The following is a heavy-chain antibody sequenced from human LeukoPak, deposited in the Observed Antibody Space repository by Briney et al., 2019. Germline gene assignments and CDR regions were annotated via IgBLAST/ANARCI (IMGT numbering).Heavy chain of an antibody. D-gene: IGHD3-9*01. J-gene: IGHJ6*03. Sequence: SETLSLTCTVSGGSISSSSYYWGWIRQPPGKGLEWIGRIYYSGSTYYNPSPKSRVTISVDTSKNQFSLKLSSVTAADTAVYYCAGRLVFYIRYFDTTGMDVWGKGTTVTGSS. CDR3: AGRLVFYIRYFDTTGMDV. CDR2: IYYSGST. CDR1: GGSISSSSYY. V-gene: IGHV4-39*01.